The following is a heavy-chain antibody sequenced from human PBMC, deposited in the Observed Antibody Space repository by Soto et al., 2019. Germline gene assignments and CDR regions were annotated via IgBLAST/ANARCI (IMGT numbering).Heavy chain of an antibody. CDR2: ISYDGSNK. D-gene: IGHD6-19*01. CDR1: GFTFSSYA. V-gene: IGHV3-30-3*01. CDR3: ARESKWLADYYYYGMDV. J-gene: IGHJ6*02. Sequence: GGSLRLSCAASGFTFSSYAMHWVRQAPGKGLEWVAVISYDGSNKYYADSVKGRFTISRDNSKNTLYLQMNSLRAEDTAVYYCARESKWLADYYYYGMDVWGQGTTVTVSS.